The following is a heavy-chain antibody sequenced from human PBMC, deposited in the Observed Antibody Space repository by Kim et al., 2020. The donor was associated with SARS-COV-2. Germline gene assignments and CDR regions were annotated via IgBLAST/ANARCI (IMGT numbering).Heavy chain of an antibody. D-gene: IGHD6-13*01. V-gene: IGHV3-74*01. Sequence: YADSVKGRFTISRDNAKNTLYLQMNSLRAEDTAVYYCARDGGYSSSWLDYWGQGTLVTVSS. J-gene: IGHJ4*02. CDR3: ARDGGYSSSWLDY.